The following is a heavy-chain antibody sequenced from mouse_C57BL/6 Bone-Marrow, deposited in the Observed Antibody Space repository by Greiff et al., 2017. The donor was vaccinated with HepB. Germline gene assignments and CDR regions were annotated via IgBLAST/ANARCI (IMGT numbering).Heavy chain of an antibody. D-gene: IGHD1-1*01. V-gene: IGHV1-69*01. CDR2: IDPSDSYT. Sequence: QVQLKQPGAELVMPGASVKLSCKASGYTFTSYWMHWVKQRPGHGLEWIGEIDPSDSYTNYNQKFKGKSTLTVDKSSSTAYMQLSSLTSEDSAVYYGASEWITTVYAMDYWGQGTSVTVSA. CDR3: ASEWITTVYAMDY. CDR1: GYTFTSYW. J-gene: IGHJ4*01.